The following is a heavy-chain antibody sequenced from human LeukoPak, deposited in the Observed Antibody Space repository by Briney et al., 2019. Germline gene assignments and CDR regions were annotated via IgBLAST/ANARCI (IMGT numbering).Heavy chain of an antibody. D-gene: IGHD1-26*01. CDR1: GFTFNNYN. Sequence: GGSLRLSCATSGFTFNNYNMNWVRQAPGRALEWVSSITSSGTYIFYADSVKGRFTISRDNAKNSLYLQMNSLGPEDTAVYYCARDYSGWGQGTLVTVSS. CDR3: ARDYSG. J-gene: IGHJ4*02. CDR2: ITSSGTYI. V-gene: IGHV3-21*01.